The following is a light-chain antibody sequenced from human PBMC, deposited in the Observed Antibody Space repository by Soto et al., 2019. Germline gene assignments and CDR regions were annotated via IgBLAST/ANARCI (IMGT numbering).Light chain of an antibody. J-gene: IGKJ5*01. CDR3: QQYSDLPMT. V-gene: IGKV3-20*01. Sequence: DIVFTPSPGPLQLSPGERIVLSGRASQTVNNNYLAWCQLKPGQAPRLLIYGASRRATGIPDRFSGSASGTDFTLTISRLEPEDFAVYFCQQYSDLPMTFGQGTRLEI. CDR2: GAS. CDR1: QTVNNNY.